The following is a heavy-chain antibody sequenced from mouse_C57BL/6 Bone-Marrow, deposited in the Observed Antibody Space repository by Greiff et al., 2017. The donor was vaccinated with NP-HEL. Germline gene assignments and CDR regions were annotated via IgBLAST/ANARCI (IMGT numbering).Heavy chain of an antibody. D-gene: IGHD1-1*01. V-gene: IGHV1-64*01. CDR1: GYTFTSYW. CDR3: ARDYGKGVDY. Sequence: QVQLKQPGAELVKPGASVKLSCKASGYTFTSYWMHWVKQRPGQGLEWIGMIHPNSGSTNYNEKFKSKATLTVDKSSSTAYMQLSSLTSEDSAVYYCARDYGKGVDYWGQGTTLTVSS. J-gene: IGHJ2*01. CDR2: IHPNSGST.